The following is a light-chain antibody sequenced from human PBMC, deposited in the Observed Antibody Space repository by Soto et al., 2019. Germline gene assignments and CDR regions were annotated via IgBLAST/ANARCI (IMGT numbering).Light chain of an antibody. CDR1: QSVSSSY. J-gene: IGKJ4*01. Sequence: EIVLTQSPGTLSLSPGERATLSCRASQSVSSSYLAWYQQKPGQAPRLLIYGASSRATGIPDRFSGSGSGTDVTLTISRLEPDDFAVYYCQQYGSSPRLTFGGGTKVEIK. CDR2: GAS. V-gene: IGKV3-20*01. CDR3: QQYGSSPRLT.